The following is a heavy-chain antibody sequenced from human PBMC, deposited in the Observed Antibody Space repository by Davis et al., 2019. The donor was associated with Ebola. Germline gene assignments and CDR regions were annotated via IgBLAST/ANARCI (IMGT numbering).Heavy chain of an antibody. V-gene: IGHV1-2*06. CDR3: ARGHNYAHEY. CDR2: VILKSGAT. J-gene: IGHJ4*02. Sequence: ASVKVSCKASGYTFTSFAIHWVRQAPGQGLEWLGRVILKSGATNYAQKFQGRVTMTRDTSISTVYMELSSLRYDDTADYYCARGHNYAHEYWGQGTLVTVSS. D-gene: IGHD4-11*01. CDR1: GYTFTSFA.